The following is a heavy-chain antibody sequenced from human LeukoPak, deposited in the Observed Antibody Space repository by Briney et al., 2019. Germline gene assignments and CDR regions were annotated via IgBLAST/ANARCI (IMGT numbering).Heavy chain of an antibody. CDR3: ARGDRNDGDSIDY. CDR1: GYTFTSYA. J-gene: IGHJ4*02. D-gene: IGHD1-1*01. V-gene: IGHV1-3*01. CDR2: INAGNGNT. Sequence: ASVKVSCKASGYTFTSYAMHWVRQAPGQRLEWMGWINAGNGNTKYSQKFQGRVTITRDTSASAAYMELSSLRSEDTAVYYCARGDRNDGDSIDYWGQGTLVTVSS.